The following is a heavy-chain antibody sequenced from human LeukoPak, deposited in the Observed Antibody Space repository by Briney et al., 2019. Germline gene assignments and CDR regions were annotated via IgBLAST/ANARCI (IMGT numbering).Heavy chain of an antibody. J-gene: IGHJ3*02. CDR3: ARESGVTMIVVLIHDAFDI. Sequence: SETLSLTCTVSGGSISSSYWSWIRQPPRKGLEWIGYIYYSGSTNYNPSLKSRVTISVDTSKNQFSLKLSSVTAADTAVYYCARESGVTMIVVLIHDAFDIWGQGTMVTVSS. D-gene: IGHD3-22*01. CDR1: GGSISSSY. V-gene: IGHV4-59*12. CDR2: IYYSGST.